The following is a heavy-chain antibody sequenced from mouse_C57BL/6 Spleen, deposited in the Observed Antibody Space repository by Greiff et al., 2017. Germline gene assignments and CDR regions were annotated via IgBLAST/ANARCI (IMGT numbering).Heavy chain of an antibody. J-gene: IGHJ4*01. CDR3: ARRYLVGYYAMDY. D-gene: IGHD5-5*01. V-gene: IGHV1-59*01. CDR1: GYTFTSYW. Sequence: QVQLQQPGAELVRPGTSVKLSCKASGYTFTSYWMHWVKQRPGQGLEWIGVIDPSDSYTNYNQKFKGKATLTVDTSSSTAYMQLSSLTSEDSAVYYCARRYLVGYYAMDYWGQGTSVTVSS. CDR2: IDPSDSYT.